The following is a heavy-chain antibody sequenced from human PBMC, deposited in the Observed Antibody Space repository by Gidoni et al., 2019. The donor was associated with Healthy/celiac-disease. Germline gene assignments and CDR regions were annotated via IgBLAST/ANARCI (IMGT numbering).Heavy chain of an antibody. J-gene: IGHJ4*02. Sequence: QVQLVQSGAEVKKPGASVKVSCKASGYTFTSYAMHWVRQAPGQRLEWMGGINAGKGNTKYSQKFQGRVTITRDTSASTAYRELSSLRSEDTVVYYGARRIAAFDYWGQGTLVTVSS. CDR1: GYTFTSYA. CDR2: INAGKGNT. CDR3: ARRIAAFDY. D-gene: IGHD6-13*01. V-gene: IGHV1-3*01.